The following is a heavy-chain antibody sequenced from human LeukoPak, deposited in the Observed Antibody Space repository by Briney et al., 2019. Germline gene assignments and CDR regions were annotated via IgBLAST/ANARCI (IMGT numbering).Heavy chain of an antibody. J-gene: IGHJ4*02. CDR2: INPNSGGT. D-gene: IGHD1-26*01. CDR1: DYTFTGYY. CDR3: ARDRTHGSYYDY. V-gene: IGHV1-2*02. Sequence: GASVKVSCKASDYTFTGYYMHWVRQAPGQGLEWMGWINPNSGGTNYAQKFQGRVTMTRDTSISTAYMELSRLRSDDTAVYYCARDRTHGSYYDYWGQGTLVTVSS.